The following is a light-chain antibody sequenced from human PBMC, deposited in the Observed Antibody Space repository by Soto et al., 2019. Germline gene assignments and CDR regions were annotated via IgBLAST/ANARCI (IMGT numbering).Light chain of an antibody. V-gene: IGKV1-5*01. Sequence: DIQMTQSPSTLSASVGDRVTITCRASQSISNWLAWYQQKPGKAPKLLIYDASSLESGVPSRFSGSASGTEFTLTISSLQPDDFATHYCQQYNSPYTFGQGTKLEIK. J-gene: IGKJ2*01. CDR3: QQYNSPYT. CDR1: QSISNW. CDR2: DAS.